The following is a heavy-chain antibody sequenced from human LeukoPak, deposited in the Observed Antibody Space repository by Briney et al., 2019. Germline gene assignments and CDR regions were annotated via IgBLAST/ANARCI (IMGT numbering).Heavy chain of an antibody. CDR1: GFTFSSYE. V-gene: IGHV3-48*03. D-gene: IGHD3-22*01. J-gene: IGHJ4*02. CDR3: ARVSGDSSGYFDY. Sequence: GGSLRLSCAASGFTFSSYEMNWVRQAPGKGLEWVSYISSSGSTIYYADSVKGRFTISRDNAKNSLYLQMNSLRAEDTAVYCCARVSGDSSGYFDYWGQGTLVTVSS. CDR2: ISSSGSTI.